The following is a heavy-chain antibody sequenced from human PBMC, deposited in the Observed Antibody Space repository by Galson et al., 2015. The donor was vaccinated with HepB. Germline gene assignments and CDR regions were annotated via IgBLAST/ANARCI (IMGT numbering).Heavy chain of an antibody. V-gene: IGHV3-9*01. Sequence: SLRLSCAASGFTFDDYAMHWVRQAPGKGLEWVSGISWNSGSIGYADSVKGRFTISRDNAKNSLYLQMNSLRAEDTALYYCAKGSGWYGYYFDYWGQGTLVTVSS. CDR1: GFTFDDYA. J-gene: IGHJ4*02. CDR2: ISWNSGSI. CDR3: AKGSGWYGYYFDY. D-gene: IGHD6-19*01.